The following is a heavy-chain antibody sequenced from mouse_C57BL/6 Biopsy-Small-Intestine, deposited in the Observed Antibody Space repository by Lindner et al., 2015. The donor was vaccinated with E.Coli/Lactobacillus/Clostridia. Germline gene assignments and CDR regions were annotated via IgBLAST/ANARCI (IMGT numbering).Heavy chain of an antibody. CDR1: GYSFTDYN. Sequence: VQLQESGPELVKPGASVKISCKASGYSFTDYNMNWVKQSNGKSLEWIGIINPNYGTTSYNQRFKGKATLTVDQSSSTAYMQLNSLTSEDSAVYYCTRNYASSDWYFDVWGTGTTVTVSS. CDR2: INPNYGTT. J-gene: IGHJ1*03. D-gene: IGHD1-1*01. CDR3: TRNYASSDWYFDV. V-gene: IGHV1-39*01.